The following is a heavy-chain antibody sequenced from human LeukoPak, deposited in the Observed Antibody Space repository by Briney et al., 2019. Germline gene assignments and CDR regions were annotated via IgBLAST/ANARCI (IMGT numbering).Heavy chain of an antibody. CDR2: INPSGGST. Sequence: GASVKVSCKASGYTFTSYYMHWVRQAPGQGLEWMGIINPSGGSTSYAQKFQGRVAMTRDTSTSTVYMELSSLRSEDTAVYYCARAPGNVVVTAILSYWGQGTLVTVSS. CDR3: ARAPGNVVVTAILSY. D-gene: IGHD2-21*02. J-gene: IGHJ4*02. CDR1: GYTFTSYY. V-gene: IGHV1-46*01.